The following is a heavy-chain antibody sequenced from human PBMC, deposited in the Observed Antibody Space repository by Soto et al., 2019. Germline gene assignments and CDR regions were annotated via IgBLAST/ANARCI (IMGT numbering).Heavy chain of an antibody. J-gene: IGHJ1*01. D-gene: IGHD2-2*01. CDR2: ISYDGNNK. CDR3: ARARGIPAAPTNGPQH. CDR1: GFTFSSYA. V-gene: IGHV3-30-3*01. Sequence: QVQLVESGGGVVQPGRSLRLSCAASGFTFSSYAMHWVRQAPGKGLEWVAVISYDGNNKYYADSVRGRFTISRDNSKKKLYLQMNSLRAEQTAVYYCARARGIPAAPTNGPQHWGQGNLVTLSS.